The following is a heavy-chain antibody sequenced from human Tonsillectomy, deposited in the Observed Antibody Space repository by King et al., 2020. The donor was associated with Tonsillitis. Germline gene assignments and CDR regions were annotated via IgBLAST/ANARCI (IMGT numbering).Heavy chain of an antibody. CDR2: ISAYNGNT. CDR1: GYTFTSYG. Sequence: VQLVESGAEVKKPGASVKVSCKASGYTFTSYGISWVRQAPGQGLEWMGWISAYNGNTNFAQNLQGRVTLTTDTSTTTAYMELRSLRSDDTAVYYCARDLLLAVAGIWTFDYWGQGTLVTVSS. J-gene: IGHJ4*02. V-gene: IGHV1-18*04. D-gene: IGHD6-19*01. CDR3: ARDLLLAVAGIWTFDY.